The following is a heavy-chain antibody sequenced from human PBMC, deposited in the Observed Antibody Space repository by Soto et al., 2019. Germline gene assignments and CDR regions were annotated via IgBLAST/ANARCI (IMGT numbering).Heavy chain of an antibody. CDR1: GGSIRDYF. J-gene: IGHJ4*02. D-gene: IGHD4-17*01. CDR2: IYYSGRT. Sequence: QVQLQESGPGLVKPSETLSLTCTVSGGSIRDYFWTWIRQPPGKGLEWIGYIYYSGRTNYNPSLKSLVSIALDTSKTHFSLPLRSVTAADTAVYYCARVGGDDFGDSGGFDYWGQGTLVTVSS. V-gene: IGHV4-59*01. CDR3: ARVGGDDFGDSGGFDY.